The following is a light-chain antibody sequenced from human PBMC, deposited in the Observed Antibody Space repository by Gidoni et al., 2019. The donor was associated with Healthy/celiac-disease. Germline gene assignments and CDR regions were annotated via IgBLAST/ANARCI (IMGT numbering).Light chain of an antibody. Sequence: SSELTQDPAVSVALGQTVRITCQGDSLRSYYASWYQQKPGQPPVLVIYGKNNRPSGIPDRFSGSSSGNTASLTITGAQAEDEADYYCNSRDSSGNHHVVFGGGTKLTVL. CDR3: NSRDSSGNHHVV. CDR2: GKN. CDR1: SLRSYY. J-gene: IGLJ2*01. V-gene: IGLV3-19*01.